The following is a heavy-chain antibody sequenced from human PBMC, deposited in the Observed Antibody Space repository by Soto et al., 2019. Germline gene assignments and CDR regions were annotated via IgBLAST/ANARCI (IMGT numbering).Heavy chain of an antibody. J-gene: IGHJ5*02. CDR2: TRDDGKKT. D-gene: IGHD5-18*01. CDR1: GFTFSHYI. V-gene: IGHV3-30*03. Sequence: PGGSLRLSCAASGFTFSHYIYHWVRQAPGKGLQWVAVTRDDGKKTNYATSVRGRFTVSRDMSKSTIFLQMNNLRIDDSAIYSCAREGDSHAFRGFDLWGQGTPVTVSS. CDR3: AREGDSHAFRGFDL.